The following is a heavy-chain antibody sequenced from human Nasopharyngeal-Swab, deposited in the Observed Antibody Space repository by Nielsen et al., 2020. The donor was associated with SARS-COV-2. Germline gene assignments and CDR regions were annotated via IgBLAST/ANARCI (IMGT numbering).Heavy chain of an antibody. CDR1: GGSISSYY. CDR2: IYTSGST. D-gene: IGHD2-2*01. V-gene: IGHV4-4*07. Sequence: ESLKISCTVSGGSISSYYWSWIRQPAGKGLEWIGRIYTSGSTNYNPSLKSRVTMSVDTSKNQSSLKLSSVTAADTAVYYCARSVPAALFDYWGQGTLVTVSS. CDR3: ARSVPAALFDY. J-gene: IGHJ4*02.